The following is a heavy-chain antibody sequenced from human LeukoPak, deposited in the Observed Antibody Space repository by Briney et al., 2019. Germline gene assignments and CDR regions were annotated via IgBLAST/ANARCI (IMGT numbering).Heavy chain of an antibody. D-gene: IGHD3-10*01. CDR2: IRYDGSNK. Sequence: PGGSLRLSCAASGFIFSSYGMHWVRQAPGKGLEWVAFIRYDGSNKYYADSVKGRFTISRDNSKNTLYLQMNSLKTEDTAVYYCARVTYGSGNDAFDIWGQGTMVTVSS. J-gene: IGHJ3*02. CDR3: ARVTYGSGNDAFDI. CDR1: GFIFSSYG. V-gene: IGHV3-30*02.